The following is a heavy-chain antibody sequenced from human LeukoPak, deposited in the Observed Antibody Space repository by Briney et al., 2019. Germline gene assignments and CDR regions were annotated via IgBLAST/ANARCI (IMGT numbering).Heavy chain of an antibody. CDR2: INPSGGST. V-gene: IGHV1-46*01. J-gene: IGHJ5*02. CDR3: VGDNSLGDTAWSFDP. D-gene: IGHD1-26*01. Sequence: ASVKVSCKASGYTFTSYYMHGVRQPPGQGLEWMGIINPSGGSTSYAQKFQGRVIMTRDMSTSTDYMEPSSLSSEDTAGYYCVGDNSLGDTAWSFDPWGQGTLVTVSS. CDR1: GYTFTSYY.